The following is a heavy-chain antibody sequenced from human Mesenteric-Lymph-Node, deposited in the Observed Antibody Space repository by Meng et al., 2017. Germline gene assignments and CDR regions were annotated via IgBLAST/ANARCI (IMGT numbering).Heavy chain of an antibody. CDR3: AKDIGEVGYYYGMDV. J-gene: IGHJ6*02. V-gene: IGHV3-21*04. CDR2: ISSSSSYI. D-gene: IGHD1-26*01. Sequence: GESLKISCAASGFTFSSYSMNWVRQAPGKGLEWVSSISSSSSYIYYADSVKGRFTISRDNAKNSLYLQMNSLRAEDTALYYCAKDIGEVGYYYGMDVWGQGTTVTVSS. CDR1: GFTFSSYS.